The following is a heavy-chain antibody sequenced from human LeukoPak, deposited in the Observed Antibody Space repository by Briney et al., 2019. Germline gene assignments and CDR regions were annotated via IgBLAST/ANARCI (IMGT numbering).Heavy chain of an antibody. D-gene: IGHD3-10*02. J-gene: IGHJ3*02. CDR1: GGSFSGYY. Sequence: SETLPLTCADYGGSFSGYYWSWIRQPPGKGLEWIGEINHSGSTNYNPSLKSRVTISVDTSKNQFSLKLSSVTAADTAVYYCARGESITMFGVPLDAFDIWGQGTMVTVSS. V-gene: IGHV4-34*01. CDR3: ARGESITMFGVPLDAFDI. CDR2: INHSGST.